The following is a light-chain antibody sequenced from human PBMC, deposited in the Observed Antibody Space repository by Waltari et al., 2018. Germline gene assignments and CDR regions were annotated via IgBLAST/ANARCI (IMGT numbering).Light chain of an antibody. J-gene: IGLJ2*01. V-gene: IGLV3-1*01. CDR3: QAWDSNTAI. Sequence: SYELTQPPSVSVSPGQTASIPCSGDKLGEKYACWYQQKPGRSPVLVIYQDNKRPSGSPERFSGSNSGNTATLTISGTQSVDEADYYCQAWDSNTAIFGGGTELTVL. CDR1: KLGEKY. CDR2: QDN.